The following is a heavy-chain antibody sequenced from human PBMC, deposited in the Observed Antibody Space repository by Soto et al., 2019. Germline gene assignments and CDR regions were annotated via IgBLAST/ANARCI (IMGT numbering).Heavy chain of an antibody. Sequence: QVQLLESGPRLVKPSETLSLTCTVSGGSITNYHWNWIRQSPGQGLECIGHIYYSGSTNYNPSLKSRVTISVDTFRNQFSLNLTSVTAADTAIYYCARRAARGLFIEAWGQGALVTVAS. V-gene: IGHV4-59*01. D-gene: IGHD6-6*01. CDR3: ARRAARGLFIEA. J-gene: IGHJ5*02. CDR2: IYYSGST. CDR1: GGSITNYH.